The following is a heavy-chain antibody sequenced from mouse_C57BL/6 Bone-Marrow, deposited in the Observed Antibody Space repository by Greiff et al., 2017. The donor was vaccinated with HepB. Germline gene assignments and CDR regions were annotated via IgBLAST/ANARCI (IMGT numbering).Heavy chain of an antibody. CDR1: GYTFTSYG. J-gene: IGHJ3*01. Sequence: VQLQQSGAELARPGASVKLSCKASGYTFTSYGISWVKQRTRQGLEWIGEIYPRSGNTYYNEKFKGKATLTADKSSSTAYMELRSLTSEDSAVYFCARGDDYISSWFAYWGQGTLVTVSA. CDR3: ARGDDYISSWFAY. V-gene: IGHV1-81*01. D-gene: IGHD2-4*01. CDR2: IYPRSGNT.